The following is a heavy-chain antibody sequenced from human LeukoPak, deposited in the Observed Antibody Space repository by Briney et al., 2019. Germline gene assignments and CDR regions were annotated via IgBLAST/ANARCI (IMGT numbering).Heavy chain of an antibody. CDR2: IYYSGST. V-gene: IGHV4-59*01. CDR3: ARVSNYGDSDY. D-gene: IGHD4-17*01. CDR1: GGSISSYY. J-gene: IGHJ4*02. Sequence: SETLSLTCTVSGGSISSYYWSWIRQPPGKGLEWIGYIYYSGSTNYNPSLKSRVTISVDTSKNQFSLKLSSVTAADTAVYYCARVSNYGDSDYWGQGTLVTVSS.